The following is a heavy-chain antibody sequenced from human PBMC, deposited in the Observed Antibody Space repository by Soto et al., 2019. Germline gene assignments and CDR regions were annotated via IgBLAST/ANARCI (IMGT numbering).Heavy chain of an antibody. V-gene: IGHV3-74*01. CDR2: INSDGSST. CDR1: GFTFSSYW. CDR3: GRGASGSYRLDY. Sequence: EVQLVESGGGLVQPGGSLRLSCAASGFTFSSYWMHWVRQAPGKGLVWVSRINSDGSSTNYADSVKGQFTISRDMGKNTLYLQMNSLRAEDTAVYYCGRGASGSYRLDYWGQGTLVTVSS. D-gene: IGHD3-10*01. J-gene: IGHJ4*02.